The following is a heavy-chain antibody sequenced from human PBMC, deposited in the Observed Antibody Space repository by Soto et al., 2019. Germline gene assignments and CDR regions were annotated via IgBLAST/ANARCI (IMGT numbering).Heavy chain of an antibody. V-gene: IGHV1-18*01. J-gene: IGHJ1*01. D-gene: IGHD3-10*01. CDR1: GYTFTSYG. CDR3: ARDRFGELSRGQFQH. Sequence: QVQLVQSGAEVKKPGASVKVSCKASGYTFTSYGISWVRQAPGQGLEWMGWISAYNGNTNYAQKLQGRVTMTTDTSTSTAYMELRRLRSDDTAVYYCARDRFGELSRGQFQHWGQGTLVTVSS. CDR2: ISAYNGNT.